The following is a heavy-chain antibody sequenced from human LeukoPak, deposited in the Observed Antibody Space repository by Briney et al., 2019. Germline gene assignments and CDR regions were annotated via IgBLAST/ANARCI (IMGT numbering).Heavy chain of an antibody. CDR2: ISHDGSTK. CDR1: GFTFSSHA. J-gene: IGHJ3*02. CDR3: ARDLTGSYIFDI. D-gene: IGHD1-26*01. Sequence: PGGSLRLSCAASGFTFSSHAMHWVRQAPGKGLEWVAVISHDGSTKYYADSVKGRFTISRDNSKNTLHLQMNSLRAEDTAVYYCARDLTGSYIFDIWGQGTLVTVSS. V-gene: IGHV3-30-3*01.